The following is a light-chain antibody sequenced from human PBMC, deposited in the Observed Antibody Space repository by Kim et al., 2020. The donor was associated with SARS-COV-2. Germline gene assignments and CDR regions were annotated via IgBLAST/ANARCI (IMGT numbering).Light chain of an antibody. CDR1: NRGRKS. V-gene: IGLV3-21*04. CDR2: YDS. CDR3: QVWDSSIDHRV. J-gene: IGLJ3*02. Sequence: APGKTAKMTCGGNNRGRKSVTWYQREPGQAPVLVIYYDSGRPSGLPERFSGSNSGSTATLTISRVEAGDEADYYCQVWDSSIDHRVFGGGTHLTVL.